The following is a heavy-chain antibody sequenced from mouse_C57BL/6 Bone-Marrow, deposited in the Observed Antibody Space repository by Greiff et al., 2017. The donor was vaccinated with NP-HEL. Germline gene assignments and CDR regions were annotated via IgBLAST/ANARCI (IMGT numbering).Heavy chain of an antibody. J-gene: IGHJ3*01. CDR2: IDPENGDT. Sequence: EVKLQESGAELVRPGASVKLSCTASGFNIKDDYMHWVKQRPEQGLEWIGWIDPENGDTEYASKFQGKATITADTSSNTAYLQLSSLTSEDTAVYYCTTAWFAYWGQGTLVTVSA. CDR3: TTAWFAY. CDR1: GFNIKDDY. V-gene: IGHV14-4*01.